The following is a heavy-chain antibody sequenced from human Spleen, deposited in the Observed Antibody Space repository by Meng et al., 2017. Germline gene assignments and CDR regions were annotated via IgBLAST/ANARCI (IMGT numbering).Heavy chain of an antibody. D-gene: IGHD6-13*01. CDR1: GFRVTDAW. CDR3: ATGAAAADH. V-gene: IGHV3-15*01. Sequence: GESLKISCVASGFRVTDAWMSWVRQAPGKGLEWVGRINSNRDGGTTDYAAPVKGRFTISRDDSKNTLYLQMNSLITEDTGVYFCATGAAAADHWGQGTLVTVSS. CDR2: INSNRDGGTT. J-gene: IGHJ4*02.